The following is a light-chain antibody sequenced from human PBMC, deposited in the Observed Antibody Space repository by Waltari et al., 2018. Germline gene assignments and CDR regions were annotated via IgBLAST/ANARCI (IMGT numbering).Light chain of an antibody. Sequence: SYVLTQPPSVSVAPGKTARITCGGNNIGSKSVHWYQQKPGQAPVLVIYDDSDRPSGIPGRFSGSNSGNSATLTISRFEAGDEADYYCQVWDSSSDHRWVFGGGTKLTVL. CDR1: NIGSKS. CDR2: DDS. J-gene: IGLJ3*02. CDR3: QVWDSSSDHRWV. V-gene: IGLV3-21*04.